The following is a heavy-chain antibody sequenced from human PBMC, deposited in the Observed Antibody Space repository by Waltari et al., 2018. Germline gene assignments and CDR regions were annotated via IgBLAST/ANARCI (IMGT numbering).Heavy chain of an antibody. Sequence: QMQESGPGRLTPSETLSLTCVLSSYSVDTSASWRWIRQSPGEGLGGIGSLYNSGVTYSNPSRGSRVTISVDPSKTQFSLRLKSVTAADTAVYFCARGWDTNIDPAASFDFWGQGKLVTVSS. D-gene: IGHD2-2*01. CDR3: ARGWDTNIDPAASFDF. CDR1: SYSVDTSAS. J-gene: IGHJ4*02. V-gene: IGHV4-38-2*01. CDR2: LYNSGVT.